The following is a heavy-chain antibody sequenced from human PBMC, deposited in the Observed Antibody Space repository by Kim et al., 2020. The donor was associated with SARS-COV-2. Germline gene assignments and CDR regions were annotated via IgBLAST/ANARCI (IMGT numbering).Heavy chain of an antibody. Sequence: SETLSLTCTVSGGSISNYYWNWIRQPPGKELEWMGYIFYSGTTNYNPSLKSRVTISLDTSKNQFSLKLTSVTAADTAVYFCARGGTNQLAQAWGQGTPVT. CDR2: IFYSGTT. CDR1: GGSISNYY. J-gene: IGHJ5*02. V-gene: IGHV4-59*13. CDR3: ARGGTNQLAQA. D-gene: IGHD2-2*01.